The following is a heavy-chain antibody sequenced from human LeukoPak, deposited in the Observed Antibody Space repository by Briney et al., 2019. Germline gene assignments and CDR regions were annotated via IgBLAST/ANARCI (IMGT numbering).Heavy chain of an antibody. CDR3: ARLSLLGGDTLRGYYYYMDV. CDR2: IYYSGST. V-gene: IGHV4-39*07. Sequence: SETLSLTCTVSGGSISSSSYYWGWIRQPPGKGLEWIGSIYYSGSTYYNPSLKSRVTISVDTSKNQFSLKLTPVTAADTGEYFCARLSLLGGDTLRGYYYYMDVWGKGTTVTVSS. CDR1: GGSISSSSYY. D-gene: IGHD2-21*01. J-gene: IGHJ6*03.